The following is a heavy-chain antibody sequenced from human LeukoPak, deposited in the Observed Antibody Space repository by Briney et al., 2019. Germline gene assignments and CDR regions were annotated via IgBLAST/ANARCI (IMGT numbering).Heavy chain of an antibody. Sequence: GASVKVSCKASGYTFTSYGISWVRQAPGRGLEWMGWISAYNGNTNYAQKLQGRVTMTTDTSTSTAYTELRSLRSDDTAVYYCARDRDSSGWPGLFDYWGQGTLVTVSS. CDR3: ARDRDSSGWPGLFDY. J-gene: IGHJ4*02. CDR2: ISAYNGNT. CDR1: GYTFTSYG. V-gene: IGHV1-18*01. D-gene: IGHD6-19*01.